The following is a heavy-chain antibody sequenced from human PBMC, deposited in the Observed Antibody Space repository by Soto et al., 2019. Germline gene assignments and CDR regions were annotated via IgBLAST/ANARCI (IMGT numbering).Heavy chain of an antibody. CDR2: IYHSVSS. CDR3: HARGPLPTAGNGEYYYYGMGV. CDR1: GCSISSGGYS. D-gene: IGHD1-26*01. Sequence: TLSLTCAVSGCSISSGGYSWSWTMQPPGKALEWIGKIYHSVSSKCSRSLKSRVTISVDRSKSQFSLKLSSVTAEDTAVYYCHARGPLPTAGNGEYYYYGMGVWCQGTTVTVS. V-gene: IGHV4-30-2*01. J-gene: IGHJ6*02.